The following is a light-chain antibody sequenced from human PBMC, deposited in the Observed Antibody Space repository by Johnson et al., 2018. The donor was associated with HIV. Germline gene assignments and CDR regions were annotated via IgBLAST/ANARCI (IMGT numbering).Light chain of an antibody. J-gene: IGLJ1*01. V-gene: IGLV1-51*02. CDR2: ENK. CDR1: SSNIGNNY. CDR3: GTLDSSLGAWV. Sequence: QPVLTQPPSVSAAPGQKVTISCSGSSSNIGNNYVSWYQQFPGTAPKLLIHENKKRPSGIPDRFSGSKSGTSATLDITGLQTGDEADYYCGTLDSSLGAWVFGTGTKVTVL.